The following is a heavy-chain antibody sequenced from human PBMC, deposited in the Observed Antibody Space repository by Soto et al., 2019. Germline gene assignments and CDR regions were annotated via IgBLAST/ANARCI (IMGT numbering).Heavy chain of an antibody. CDR2: IWHDGSYK. J-gene: IGHJ4*02. V-gene: IGHV3-33*01. D-gene: IGHD1-1*01. CDR1: GFTISKYG. CDR3: ARGNWNNGYFDC. Sequence: QVQVVESGGGVVQPGRSLRLSCVASGFTISKYGMHWVRQAPGKGLEWVAVIWHDGSYKYNADSVKGRFTVSRDNSRNTLYLQMNSLKAEDTAVYYCARGNWNNGYFDCWGQVTLVTVSS.